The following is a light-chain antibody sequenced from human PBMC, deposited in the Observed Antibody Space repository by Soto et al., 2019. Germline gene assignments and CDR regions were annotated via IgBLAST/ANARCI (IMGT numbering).Light chain of an antibody. CDR3: QQYGSSGT. CDR1: QSVSSN. J-gene: IGKJ1*01. Sequence: MTQSPSTLSVSPGEGATLSCRASQSVSSNLVWYQHRPGQAPRLLIYGASTRATDIPDRSSGSGSGTDFTLTISRLEPEDFAVYYCQQYGSSGTFGQGTKV. V-gene: IGKV3-20*01. CDR2: GAS.